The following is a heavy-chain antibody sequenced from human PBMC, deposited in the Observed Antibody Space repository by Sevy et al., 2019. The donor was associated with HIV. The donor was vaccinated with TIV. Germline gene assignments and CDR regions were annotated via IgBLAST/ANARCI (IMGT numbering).Heavy chain of an antibody. CDR3: ARDNLADYGGNSAYYYGMDV. D-gene: IGHD4-17*01. Sequence: GGSLRLSCAASGFTFSPYSMNWVRQAPGKGLEWVSSISSSSSYIYYADSVKGRFTISRDNAKNSLYLQMNSLRAEDTAVYYCARDNLADYGGNSAYYYGMDVWGQGTTVTVSS. CDR1: GFTFSPYS. J-gene: IGHJ6*02. CDR2: ISSSSSYI. V-gene: IGHV3-21*01.